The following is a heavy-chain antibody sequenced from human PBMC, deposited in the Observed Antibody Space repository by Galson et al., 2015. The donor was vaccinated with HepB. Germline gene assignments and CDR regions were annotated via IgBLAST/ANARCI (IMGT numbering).Heavy chain of an antibody. CDR3: ARLGTPYNWFDP. V-gene: IGHV3-74*03. D-gene: IGHD1-1*01. Sequence: LSCAVSGFSFSGDCMHWVRQAPGKGLVWVSRICSGGTATTYADSVKGRFTISRDDAKNTLYLQMNSLRAEDSAVYYCARLGTPYNWFDPWGQGARVIV. CDR2: ICSGGTAT. CDR1: GFSFSGDC. J-gene: IGHJ5*02.